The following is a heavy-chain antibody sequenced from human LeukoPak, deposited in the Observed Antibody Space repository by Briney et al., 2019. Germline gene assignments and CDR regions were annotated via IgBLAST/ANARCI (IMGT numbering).Heavy chain of an antibody. J-gene: IGHJ4*02. Sequence: GGSLRLSCAASGFTFSSYWMSWVRQAPGKGREWVANIKQDGSEKYYVDSVKGRFTISRDNAKNSLHLQMNSLRAEDTAVYYCARGTSYLYGLGYWGQGTLVTVAS. V-gene: IGHV3-7*01. CDR1: GFTFSSYW. D-gene: IGHD3-16*02. CDR3: ARGTSYLYGLGY. CDR2: IKQDGSEK.